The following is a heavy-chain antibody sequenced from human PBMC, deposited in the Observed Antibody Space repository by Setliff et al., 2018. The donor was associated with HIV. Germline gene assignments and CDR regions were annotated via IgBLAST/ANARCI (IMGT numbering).Heavy chain of an antibody. CDR1: GFTFSSYR. V-gene: IGHV3-21*06. Sequence: PGGSLRLSCAASGFTFSSYRMNWVRQAPGKGLEWVSSITSSSTYIYYADSVKGRFTISRDNAKNSLYLQMSSLRAEDTAVYYCAREMAATAHPDDPYFQHWGQGTLVTVSS. J-gene: IGHJ1*01. D-gene: IGHD6-13*01. CDR2: ITSSSTYI. CDR3: AREMAATAHPDDPYFQH.